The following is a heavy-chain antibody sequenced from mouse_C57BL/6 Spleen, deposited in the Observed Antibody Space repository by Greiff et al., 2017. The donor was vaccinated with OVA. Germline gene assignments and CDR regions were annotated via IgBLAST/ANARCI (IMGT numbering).Heavy chain of an antibody. CDR1: GYTFTSYW. V-gene: IGHV1-50*01. CDR2: IDPSDSYT. CDR3: ARSGAHYYAMDY. Sequence: QVQLQQPGAELVKPGASVKLSCKASGYTFTSYWMQWVKQRPGQGLEWIGEIDPSDSYTDYNQKFKGKATLTVDTSSSTAYMQLSSLTSEDSAVYYCARSGAHYYAMDYWGQGTSVTVSS. J-gene: IGHJ4*01. D-gene: IGHD4-1*01.